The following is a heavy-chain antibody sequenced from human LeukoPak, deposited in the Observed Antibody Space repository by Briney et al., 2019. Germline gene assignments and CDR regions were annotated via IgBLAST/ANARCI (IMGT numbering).Heavy chain of an antibody. CDR3: ARYYTVVRGVRWFDP. J-gene: IGHJ5*02. Sequence: SETLSLTSAVYGVSFRGYYWSWLPQRPGKGLEWIGELNHSGSTNSNPSLNSRVTISVDTPKNQPSLKLSSVTAADTAVYYCARYYTVVRGVRWFDPWGQGTLVTVSS. V-gene: IGHV4-34*01. CDR2: LNHSGST. CDR1: GVSFRGYY. D-gene: IGHD3-10*01.